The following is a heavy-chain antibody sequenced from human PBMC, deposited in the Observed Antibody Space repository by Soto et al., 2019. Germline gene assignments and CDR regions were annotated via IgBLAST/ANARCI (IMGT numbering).Heavy chain of an antibody. J-gene: IGHJ4*02. V-gene: IGHV4-59*01. Sequence: PSETPSLTCTVSGGSIGSYYWSCILQRSGKGLEWIGYIYYSGTTNYNPSLKSRVTISIDTSKKQFSLKLSSVTAADTAVYYCARYLGYYDRSGHHLDLWAQGSQVTGSS. D-gene: IGHD3-22*01. CDR2: IYYSGTT. CDR1: GGSIGSYY. CDR3: ARYLGYYDRSGHHLDL.